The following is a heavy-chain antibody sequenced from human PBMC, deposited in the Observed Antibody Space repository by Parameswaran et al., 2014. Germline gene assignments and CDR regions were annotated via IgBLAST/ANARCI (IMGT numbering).Heavy chain of an antibody. J-gene: IGHJ4*02. D-gene: IGHD5-18*01. CDR3: ARVGRGYSYGYIY. Sequence: PGKGLEWIGSIYYSGSTYYNPSLKSRVTISVDTSKNQFSLKLSSVTAADTAVYYCARVGRGYSYGYIYWGQGTLVTVSS. CDR2: IYYSGST. V-gene: IGHV4-39*07.